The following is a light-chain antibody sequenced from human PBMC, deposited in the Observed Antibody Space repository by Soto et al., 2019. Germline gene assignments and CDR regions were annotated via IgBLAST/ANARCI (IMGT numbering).Light chain of an antibody. J-gene: IGKJ1*01. CDR2: DAS. Sequence: EIVLKQSTGTLSLSQGEKATLSCRASQSGRNNYLAWYQQKPGQAPRLLIYDASNRATGILARFSGRGSGTDFTLSFSSLEPEDFAVYFCQQYINWWTFGQGTKVDI. CDR3: QQYINWWT. V-gene: IGKV3-11*01. CDR1: QSGRNNY.